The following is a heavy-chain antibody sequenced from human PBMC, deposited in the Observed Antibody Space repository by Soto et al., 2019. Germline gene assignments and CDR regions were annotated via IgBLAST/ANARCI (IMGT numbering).Heavy chain of an antibody. Sequence: LKVSCKASGYTFTSFDINWVRQATGQGLEWLGWMNPNSGNTGYAQKFQGRVTMTRNTSISTAYMELSSLRSEDTAVYYCARGNFKITMVRGVKAIWFDPWGQGTLVTVSS. J-gene: IGHJ5*02. V-gene: IGHV1-8*01. CDR3: ARGNFKITMVRGVKAIWFDP. CDR1: GYTFTSFD. D-gene: IGHD3-10*01. CDR2: MNPNSGNT.